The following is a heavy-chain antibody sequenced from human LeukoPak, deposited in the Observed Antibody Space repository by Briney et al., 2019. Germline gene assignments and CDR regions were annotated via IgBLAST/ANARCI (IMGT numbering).Heavy chain of an antibody. CDR2: IYYSGST. V-gene: IGHV4-59*08. CDR3: ARHGGYSYGPFDY. D-gene: IGHD5-18*01. J-gene: IGHJ4*02. Sequence: SETLSRTCTVSGGSISSYYWSWIRQPPGKGLEWIGYIYYSGSTNYNPSLKTRVTISVDTSKNQFSLKLSSVTAADTAVYYCARHGGYSYGPFDYWGQGTLVTVSS. CDR1: GGSISSYY.